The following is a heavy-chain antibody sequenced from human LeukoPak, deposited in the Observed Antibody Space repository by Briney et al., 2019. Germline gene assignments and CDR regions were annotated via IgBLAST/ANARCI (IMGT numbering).Heavy chain of an antibody. V-gene: IGHV1-46*01. J-gene: IGHJ4*02. CDR3: ARTEAVKPSFDY. D-gene: IGHD4-17*01. CDR2: INPSGGST. CDR1: GYTFTSYY. Sequence: ASMKVSCKASGYTFTSYYMHWVRQAPGQGLEWMGIINPSGGSTSYAQKFQGRVTMTRDTSTSTVYMELSSLRSEDTAVYYCARTEAVKPSFDYWGQGTLVTVSS.